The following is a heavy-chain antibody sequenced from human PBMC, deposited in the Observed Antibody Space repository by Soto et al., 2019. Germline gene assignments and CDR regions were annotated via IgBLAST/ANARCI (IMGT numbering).Heavy chain of an antibody. D-gene: IGHD3-22*01. CDR2: INHSGST. Sequence: SETLSLTCAVHGGSFSGYYWSWIRQPPGKGLEWIGEINHSGSTNYNPSLKSRVTMSVDTSKNHFSLELISVTAADTAVYYCAKGSSGYYFLSYYTMDVWVQGTTDT. CDR1: GGSFSGYY. CDR3: AKGSSGYYFLSYYTMDV. J-gene: IGHJ6*02. V-gene: IGHV4-34*01.